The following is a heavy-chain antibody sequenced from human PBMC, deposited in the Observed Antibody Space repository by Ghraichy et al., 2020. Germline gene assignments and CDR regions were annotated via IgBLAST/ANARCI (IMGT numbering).Heavy chain of an antibody. Sequence: SETLSLTCTVSGGSISSYYWSWIRQPPGKGLEWIGYIYYSGSTNYNPSLKSRVTISVDTSKNQFSLKLSSVTAADTAVYYCARAPRVKYTIGWYFDLWGRGTLVTVSS. CDR2: IYYSGST. V-gene: IGHV4-59*01. CDR3: ARAPRVKYTIGWYFDL. D-gene: IGHD5-24*01. CDR1: GGSISSYY. J-gene: IGHJ2*01.